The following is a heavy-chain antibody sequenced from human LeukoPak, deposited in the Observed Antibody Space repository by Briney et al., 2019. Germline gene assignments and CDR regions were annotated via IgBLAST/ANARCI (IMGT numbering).Heavy chain of an antibody. D-gene: IGHD4-17*01. V-gene: IGHV3-23*01. Sequence: GGSLRLSCAASGFTFSSYWMSWVRQAPGKGLEWVSAISGSGGSTYYADSVKGRFTISRDNSKNTLYLQMNSLRAEDTAVYYCAKGGGDYGRFDPWGQGTLVTVSS. J-gene: IGHJ5*02. CDR3: AKGGGDYGRFDP. CDR2: ISGSGGST. CDR1: GFTFSSYW.